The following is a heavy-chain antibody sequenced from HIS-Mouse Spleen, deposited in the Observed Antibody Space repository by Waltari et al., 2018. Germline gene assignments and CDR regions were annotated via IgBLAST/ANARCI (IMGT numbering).Heavy chain of an antibody. J-gene: IGHJ2*01. D-gene: IGHD6-13*01. CDR1: GGSISSRSYY. CDR2: IYYSGST. CDR3: AREIPYSSSWYDWYFDL. Sequence: QLQLQESGAGLVKPSETLSLTCTGPGGSISSRSYYWGWIRQPPGKGLEWIGSIYYSGSTYYNPSLKSRVTISVDTSKNQFSLKLSSVTAADTAVYYCAREIPYSSSWYDWYFDLWGRGTLVTVSS. V-gene: IGHV4-39*07.